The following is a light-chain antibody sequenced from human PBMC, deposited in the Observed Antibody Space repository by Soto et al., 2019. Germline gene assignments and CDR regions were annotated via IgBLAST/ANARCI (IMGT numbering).Light chain of an antibody. CDR3: QQYNSYSPT. Sequence: IQRTQSPSTVYASVGDRVTITCRASQSISSWLAWYQQKPGKAPKLLIYDASSLESGVPSRFSGSGSGTEFTLTSSILQPDDFATYYCQQYNSYSPTFGQGTKVDIK. V-gene: IGKV1-5*01. J-gene: IGKJ1*01. CDR2: DAS. CDR1: QSISSW.